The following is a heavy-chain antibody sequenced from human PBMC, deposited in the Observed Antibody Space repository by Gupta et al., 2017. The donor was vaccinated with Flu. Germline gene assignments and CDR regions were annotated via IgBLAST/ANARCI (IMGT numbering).Heavy chain of an antibody. CDR3: ATVKHSGNCQYYFAS. J-gene: IGHJ4*02. Sequence: PGKGLEWVGRIKSKNDGGKTELHEPVKGRYTISRYDSNNTMSLPINSQTTEVTAMYHCATVKHSGNCQYYFASWGQVTLVTVSS. CDR2: IKSKNDGGKT. D-gene: IGHD1-26*01. V-gene: IGHV3-15*01.